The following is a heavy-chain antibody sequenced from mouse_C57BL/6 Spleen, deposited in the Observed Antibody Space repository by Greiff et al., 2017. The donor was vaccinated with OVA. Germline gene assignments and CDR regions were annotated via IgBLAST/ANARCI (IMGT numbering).Heavy chain of an antibody. CDR1: GYAFTNYL. Sequence: QVQLKESGAELVRPGTSVKVSCKASGYAFTNYLIEWVKQRPGQGLEWIGVINTGSGGTTYNEKFKGTATLTADKSSSTAYMQLSSLTSEDSAVYFCARDYGDAMDYWGQGTSVTVSS. CDR2: INTGSGGT. CDR3: ARDYGDAMDY. V-gene: IGHV1-54*01. J-gene: IGHJ4*01. D-gene: IGHD2-4*01.